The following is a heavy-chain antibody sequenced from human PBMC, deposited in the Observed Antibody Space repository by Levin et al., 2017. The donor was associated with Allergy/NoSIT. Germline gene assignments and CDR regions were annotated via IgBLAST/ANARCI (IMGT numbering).Heavy chain of an antibody. D-gene: IGHD2-15*01. V-gene: IGHV4-34*01. CDR2: INHSGST. J-gene: IGHJ4*02. Sequence: PSETLSLTCAVYGGSFSGYYWSWIRQPPGKGLEWIGEINHSGSTNYNQSLKSRVTISVDTSKNQFSLKLSSVTAADTAVYYCARARRRPYCSGGSCYPFDYWGQGTLVTVSS. CDR3: ARARRRPYCSGGSCYPFDY. CDR1: GGSFSGYY.